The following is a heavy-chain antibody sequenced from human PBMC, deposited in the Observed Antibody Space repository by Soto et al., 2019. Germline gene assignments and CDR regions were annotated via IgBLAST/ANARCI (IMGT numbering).Heavy chain of an antibody. D-gene: IGHD3-9*01. CDR1: GYTFTSYD. CDR3: ARVAYYDIFSGYYKARRGNWFDP. Sequence: ASVKVSCKXSGYTFTSYDMNWVRQATGQGLEWMGWMNPNSGNTGYAQKFHGRVTMTRNTSISTAYMELSSLSSEDTAVYYCARVAYYDIFSGYYKARRGNWFDPWGQGTLVTVSS. V-gene: IGHV1-8*01. J-gene: IGHJ5*02. CDR2: MNPNSGNT.